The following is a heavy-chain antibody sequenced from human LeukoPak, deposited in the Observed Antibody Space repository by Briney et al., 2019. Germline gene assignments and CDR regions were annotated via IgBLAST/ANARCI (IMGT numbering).Heavy chain of an antibody. V-gene: IGHV3-23*01. CDR1: GFPLSEYA. J-gene: IGHJ4*02. CDR2: ISTSGNT. D-gene: IGHD3-9*01. CDR3: AKQIVLRYFDFDY. Sequence: GGSLRLSCIGSGFPLSEYAMNWVRQAPGKGLEWVSLISTSGNTHYADSVKGRFTISRDNSKNTLYLQMNSLRAEDTAVYYCAKQIVLRYFDFDYWGQGTLVTVSS.